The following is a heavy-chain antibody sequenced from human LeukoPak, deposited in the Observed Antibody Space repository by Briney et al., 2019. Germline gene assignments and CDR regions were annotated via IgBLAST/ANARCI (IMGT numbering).Heavy chain of an antibody. CDR2: ISGSGGST. Sequence: GGSLRLSCAASGFTFSSYAMSWVRQAPGKGLKWVSAISGSGGSTYYADSVKGRFTISRDNSKNTLYLQMNSLRAEDTAVYYCAKDDLYCSGGSCFFDYCGQGTLVTVSS. J-gene: IGHJ4*02. D-gene: IGHD2-15*01. CDR1: GFTFSSYA. CDR3: AKDDLYCSGGSCFFDY. V-gene: IGHV3-23*01.